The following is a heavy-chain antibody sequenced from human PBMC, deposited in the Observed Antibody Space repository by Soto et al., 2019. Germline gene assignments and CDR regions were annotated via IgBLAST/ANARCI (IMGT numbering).Heavy chain of an antibody. CDR2: ISAYNGNT. V-gene: IGHV1-18*01. D-gene: IGHD3-9*01. J-gene: IGHJ4*02. CDR1: GYTFTSYG. Sequence: QVQLVQSGAEVKKPGASVKVSCKASGYTFTSYGISWVRQAPGQGLEWMGWISAYNGNTNYAQKLQGRVTMTPDTSTSTAYKELRSLRSDDTAVYYCARKTLAFQSYDNLTGYYDYWGQGTLVTVSS. CDR3: ARKTLAFQSYDNLTGYYDY.